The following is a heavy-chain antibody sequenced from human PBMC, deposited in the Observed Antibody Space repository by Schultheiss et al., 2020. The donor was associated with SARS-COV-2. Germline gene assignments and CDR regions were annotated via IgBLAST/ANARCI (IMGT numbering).Heavy chain of an antibody. D-gene: IGHD1-26*01. CDR1: GYTFTSYG. CDR3: ARGRGRIVGATTWFDP. Sequence: ASVKVSCKASGYTFTSYGISWVRQAPGQGLEWMGWISAYNGNTNYAQKFQGRVTITADESTSTADMELSSLRSEDTAVDYCARGRGRIVGATTWFDPWGHGTLVTVAS. J-gene: IGHJ5*02. V-gene: IGHV1-18*01. CDR2: ISAYNGNT.